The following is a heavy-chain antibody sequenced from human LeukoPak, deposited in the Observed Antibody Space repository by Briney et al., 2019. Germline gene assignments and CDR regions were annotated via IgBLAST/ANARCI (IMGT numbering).Heavy chain of an antibody. CDR2: IYTSGST. CDR3: ARGVYGDWANDY. CDR1: GGSISSGSYY. D-gene: IGHD2-21*02. Sequence: PSETLSLTCTVSGGSISSGSYYWSWIRQPAGKGLEWIGRIYTSGSTNYNPSLKSRVTISVETSKNQFSLKLSSVTAADTAVYYCARGVYGDWANDYWGQGTLVTVSS. V-gene: IGHV4-61*02. J-gene: IGHJ4*02.